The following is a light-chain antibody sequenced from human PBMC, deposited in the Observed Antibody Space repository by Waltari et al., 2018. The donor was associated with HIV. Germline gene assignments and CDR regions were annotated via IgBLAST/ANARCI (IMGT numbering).Light chain of an antibody. CDR2: SAS. CDR3: QQSEGVPLT. J-gene: IGKJ4*01. Sequence: DIEMTQFPDSLSASMGDTVTITCRASQNINKNLNWYQQKSGKPHTLVIYSASGLQSGVPSKFTGSGSGTDFNLTIPDLQADDFATYFCQQSEGVPLTFGGGTKV. V-gene: IGKV1-39*01. CDR1: QNINKN.